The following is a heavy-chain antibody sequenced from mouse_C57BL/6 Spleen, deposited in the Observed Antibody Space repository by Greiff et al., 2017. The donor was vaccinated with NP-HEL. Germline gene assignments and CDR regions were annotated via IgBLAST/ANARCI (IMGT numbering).Heavy chain of an antibody. Sequence: VQLQQSGAELVRPGASVKLSCKASGYTFTDYYINWVKQRPGQGLEWIARIYTGSGNTYYNEKFKGKATLTAEKSSSTAYMQLSSLTSEDSAVYFCARSGDYDGAWFAYWGQGTLVTVSA. CDR2: IYTGSGNT. CDR1: GYTFTDYY. V-gene: IGHV1-76*01. J-gene: IGHJ3*01. CDR3: ARSGDYDGAWFAY. D-gene: IGHD2-4*01.